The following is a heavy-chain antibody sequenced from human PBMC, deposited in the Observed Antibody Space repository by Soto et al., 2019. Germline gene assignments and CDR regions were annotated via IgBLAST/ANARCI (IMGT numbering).Heavy chain of an antibody. J-gene: IGHJ4*02. D-gene: IGHD3-3*01. Sequence: GGSLRLSCAASGFTFSSYAMSWVRQAPGKGLEWVSAISGSGGSTYYADSVKGRFTISRDNSKNTLYLQMNSLRAEDTAVYYCAKGSRQYYDFWSGSTTPFDYWGQGTLVTVSS. V-gene: IGHV3-23*01. CDR2: ISGSGGST. CDR1: GFTFSSYA. CDR3: AKGSRQYYDFWSGSTTPFDY.